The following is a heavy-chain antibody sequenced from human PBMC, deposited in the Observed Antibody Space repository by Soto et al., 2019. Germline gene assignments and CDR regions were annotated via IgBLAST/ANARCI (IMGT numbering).Heavy chain of an antibody. CDR3: ERFRGSYGMDV. CDR2: IIPILGIA. Sequence: QVQLVQSGAEVKKPGSSVKVSCKGSGGTFSSYTISWVRQAPGQGLEWMGRIIPILGIANHAQKFQGRVTITADKSTSTAYMELSSLSSEDTAVYYCERFRGSYGMDVWGQGTTVTVSS. J-gene: IGHJ6*02. D-gene: IGHD3-10*01. V-gene: IGHV1-69*02. CDR1: GGTFSSYT.